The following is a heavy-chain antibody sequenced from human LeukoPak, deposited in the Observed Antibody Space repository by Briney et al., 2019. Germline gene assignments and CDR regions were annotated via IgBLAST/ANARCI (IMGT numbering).Heavy chain of an antibody. V-gene: IGHV4-34*01. J-gene: IGHJ6*02. Sequence: SETLSLTCAVYGGPFSGYYWSWIRQPPGKGLEWIGEINHSGSTNYNPSLKSRVTISVDTSKNQFSLKLSSVTAADTAVYYCARGLLFGVVVPAAIHNYYGMDVWGQGTTVTVSS. CDR2: INHSGST. CDR1: GGPFSGYY. D-gene: IGHD2-2*01. CDR3: ARGLLFGVVVPAAIHNYYGMDV.